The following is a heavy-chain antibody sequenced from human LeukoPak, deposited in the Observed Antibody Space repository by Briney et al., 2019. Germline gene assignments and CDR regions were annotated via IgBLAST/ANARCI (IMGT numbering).Heavy chain of an antibody. CDR1: GDSISGSGHW. J-gene: IGHJ4*02. CDR3: ARPSSSGSYYY. CDR2: ISYSGSP. D-gene: IGHD1-26*01. V-gene: IGHV4-39*01. Sequence: SETLSLTCTVSGDSISGSGHWWGWIRQPPGGGLEWIGSISYSGSPSYNPSLKSRVTISVDTSKNQLSLRLSSVTAADTAVYYCARPSSSGSYYYWGQGTLVTVS.